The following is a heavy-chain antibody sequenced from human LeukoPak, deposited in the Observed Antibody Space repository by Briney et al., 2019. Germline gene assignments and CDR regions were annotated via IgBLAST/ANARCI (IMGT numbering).Heavy chain of an antibody. D-gene: IGHD1-14*01. CDR2: IRSKAYGGTT. Sequence: GRSLRLSCTASGFTFGDYAMSWVRQAPGKGLEWVGFIRSKAYGGTTEYAASVKGRFTISRDDSKSIAYLQMNSLKTEDTAVYYCTLGSFRPYYFDYWGQGTLVTVSS. V-gene: IGHV3-49*04. CDR3: TLGSFRPYYFDY. CDR1: GFTFGDYA. J-gene: IGHJ4*02.